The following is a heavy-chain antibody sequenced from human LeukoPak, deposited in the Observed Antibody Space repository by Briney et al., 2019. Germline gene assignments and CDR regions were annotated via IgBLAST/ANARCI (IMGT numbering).Heavy chain of an antibody. CDR3: ARGEIRYFDWLSFDY. J-gene: IGHJ4*02. Sequence: ASVKVSCKASGYTFTGYYMHWVRQAPGQGLEWMGWINPNSGGTNYAQKFQGWVTMTRDTSISTAYMELSRLRSDDTAVYYCARGEIRYFDWLSFDYWGQGTLVTVSP. V-gene: IGHV1-2*04. CDR2: INPNSGGT. CDR1: GYTFTGYY. D-gene: IGHD3-9*01.